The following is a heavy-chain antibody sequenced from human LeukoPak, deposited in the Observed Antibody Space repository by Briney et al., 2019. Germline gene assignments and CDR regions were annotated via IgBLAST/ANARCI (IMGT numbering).Heavy chain of an antibody. V-gene: IGHV4-59*08. CDR1: GGSISSYY. J-gene: IGHJ4*02. CDR3: AGHTSSGYYVFEY. CDR2: IYYSGGT. D-gene: IGHD3-22*01. Sequence: TSETLSLTCTVSGGSISSYYWSWIRQPPGKGLEWIGHIYYSGGTNYTPSLKSRVSISVDTTKNQVSLKLSSVIAADTAVYYCAGHTSSGYYVFEYWGQGTLVTVSS.